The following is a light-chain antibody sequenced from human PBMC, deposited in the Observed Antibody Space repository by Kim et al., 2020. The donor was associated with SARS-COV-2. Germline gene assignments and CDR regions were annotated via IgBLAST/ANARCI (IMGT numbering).Light chain of an antibody. CDR2: ESN. Sequence: GKTVTISCTRSSGGIGSNYVQWYQQRPGSAPTTVIYESNQRPSVVPDRFSGSIDTSSNSASLTISGLKTEDEADYYCQSYDSTSHVFGGGTQLTVL. V-gene: IGLV6-57*03. CDR3: QSYDSTSHV. CDR1: SGGIGSNY. J-gene: IGLJ3*02.